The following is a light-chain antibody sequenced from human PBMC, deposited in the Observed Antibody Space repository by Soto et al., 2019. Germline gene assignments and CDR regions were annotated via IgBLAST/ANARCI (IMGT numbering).Light chain of an antibody. Sequence: DIVMTQSPDSLAVSLGERATINCKSSQSVLYSSNNKNYLAWYQQKPGQPPKLLIYWASTRESGVPDLFSGSGSGTDFTITISRLHAEDVAVYYCQQYYSTPLFGQGTKLEIK. J-gene: IGKJ2*01. CDR2: WAS. V-gene: IGKV4-1*01. CDR1: QSVLYSSNNKNY. CDR3: QQYYSTPL.